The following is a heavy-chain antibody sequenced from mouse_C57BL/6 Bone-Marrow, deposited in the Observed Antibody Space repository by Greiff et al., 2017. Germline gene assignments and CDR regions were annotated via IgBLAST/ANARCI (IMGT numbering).Heavy chain of an antibody. Sequence: EVKLMESGGGLVQPGGSLKLSCAASGFTFSDYGMAWVRQAPRKGPEWVAFISNLAYSIYYADTVTGRFTISRENAKNTLYLEMSSLRSEDTAMYYCARSLLYAMDYWGQGTSVTVSS. CDR3: ARSLLYAMDY. CDR1: GFTFSDYG. CDR2: ISNLAYSI. J-gene: IGHJ4*01. V-gene: IGHV5-15*01. D-gene: IGHD6-2*01.